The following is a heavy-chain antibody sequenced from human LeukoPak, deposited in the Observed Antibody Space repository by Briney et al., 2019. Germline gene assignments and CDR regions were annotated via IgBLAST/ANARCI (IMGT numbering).Heavy chain of an antibody. J-gene: IGHJ4*02. Sequence: PSETLSLTCTVSGGSINSGNYYWNWIRQPAGKGLEWIGRIYTNGGIMYNPSLKSRVAISMDTSKNQFSLDLNSVTAADTAMYYCAREGAGYYWGQGTLVTVYS. CDR3: AREGAGYY. CDR2: IYTNGGI. V-gene: IGHV4-61*02. CDR1: GGSINSGNYY. D-gene: IGHD1-26*01.